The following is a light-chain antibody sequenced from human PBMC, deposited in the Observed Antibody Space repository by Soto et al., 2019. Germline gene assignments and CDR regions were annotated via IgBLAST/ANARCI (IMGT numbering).Light chain of an antibody. CDR1: QGISSY. CDR3: RQTYSTPQS. CDR2: AAS. J-gene: IGKJ1*01. Sequence: DIQLTQSPSSLSASVGDRVTITCLVSQGISSYLNWYRQKPGKAPKILIYAASSLKSGVPSRFSGSGFGTDFTLTISSLQPEDFATYYCRQTYSTPQSFGQGTKVDI. V-gene: IGKV1-39*01.